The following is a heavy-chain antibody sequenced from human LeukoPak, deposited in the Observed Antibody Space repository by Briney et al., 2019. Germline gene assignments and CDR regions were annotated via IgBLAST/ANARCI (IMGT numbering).Heavy chain of an antibody. CDR3: ARARDGAFYDFWSGYHSSLDY. Sequence: PGGSLRLSRAASGFTFSSHAMHWVRQAPGKGLEWVAVISYDGSNKYYADSVKGRFTISRDNSKNTLYVQMNSLRAEDTAVYYCARARDGAFYDFWSGYHSSLDYWGQGTLVTVSS. J-gene: IGHJ4*02. CDR2: ISYDGSNK. V-gene: IGHV3-30*01. D-gene: IGHD3-3*01. CDR1: GFTFSSHA.